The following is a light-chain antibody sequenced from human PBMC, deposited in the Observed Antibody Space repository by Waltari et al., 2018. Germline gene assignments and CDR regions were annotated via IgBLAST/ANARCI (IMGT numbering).Light chain of an antibody. CDR2: GAS. CDR3: QQYYKWPLVT. CDR1: QSGSSN. Sequence: EILMTQYPTTLSVSLGERATLSCRASQSGSSNLAWYQQKPGQPPRLLIYGASTRATGIPARFSGSGSGTEFTLTISSLQSEDFAIYSCQQYYKWPLVTFGGGTRVEI. V-gene: IGKV3-15*01. J-gene: IGKJ4*01.